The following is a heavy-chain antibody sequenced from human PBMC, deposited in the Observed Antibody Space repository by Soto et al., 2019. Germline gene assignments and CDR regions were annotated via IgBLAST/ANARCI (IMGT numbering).Heavy chain of an antibody. D-gene: IGHD3-22*01. V-gene: IGHV1-69*12. CDR1: GGTFSSYA. J-gene: IGHJ6*02. CDR3: AGIVPPRYYYGMDV. Sequence: QVQLVQSGAEVKKPGSSVKVSCKASGGTFSSYAISWVRQAPGQGLEWMGGIIPIFGTANYAQKFQGRVTITADESTRRAYMEQSSLRSEDTAVYYCAGIVPPRYYYGMDVWGQGTTVTVSS. CDR2: IIPIFGTA.